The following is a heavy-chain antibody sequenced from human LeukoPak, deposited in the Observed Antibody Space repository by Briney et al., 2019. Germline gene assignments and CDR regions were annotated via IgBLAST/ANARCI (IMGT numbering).Heavy chain of an antibody. CDR1: GFTFSSYA. CDR3: ARGGSGWYVLDY. Sequence: GGSLRLSCAASGFTFSSYAMHWVRQAPGKGLEWVAVISYDGSNKYYADSVKSRFTISRDNSKNTLYLQMNSLRAEDTAVYYCARGGSGWYVLDYWGQGTLVTVSS. V-gene: IGHV3-30*04. J-gene: IGHJ4*02. D-gene: IGHD6-19*01. CDR2: ISYDGSNK.